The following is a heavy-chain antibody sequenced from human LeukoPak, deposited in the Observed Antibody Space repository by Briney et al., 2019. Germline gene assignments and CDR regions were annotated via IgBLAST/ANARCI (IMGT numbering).Heavy chain of an antibody. CDR2: IKQDGSEK. D-gene: IGHD1-26*01. J-gene: IGHJ4*02. CDR1: GFTFSSYW. Sequence: GGSLRLSCAASGFTFSSYWMSWVRQAPGKGLEWVANIKQDGSEKYYVDSVKGRFTISRDNAKNSLYLQMNSLRAEDTAVYYCARDPHEATGDFDYWGQGTLVTVSS. V-gene: IGHV3-7*04. CDR3: ARDPHEATGDFDY.